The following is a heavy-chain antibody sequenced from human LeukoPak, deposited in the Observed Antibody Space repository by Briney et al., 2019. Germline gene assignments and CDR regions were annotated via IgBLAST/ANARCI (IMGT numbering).Heavy chain of an antibody. D-gene: IGHD6-13*01. V-gene: IGHV3-23*01. Sequence: GGSLRLSCVASGFTFSNYAMSWVRQAPGKGLEWVSDIVTIGGSTYYADSVRGRFTISRDNSQNTLHLQMNSLRAEDTAVYYCAKGPISGYSTSFFDFWGQGTLVTVSS. CDR1: GFTFSNYA. J-gene: IGHJ4*02. CDR2: IVTIGGST. CDR3: AKGPISGYSTSFFDF.